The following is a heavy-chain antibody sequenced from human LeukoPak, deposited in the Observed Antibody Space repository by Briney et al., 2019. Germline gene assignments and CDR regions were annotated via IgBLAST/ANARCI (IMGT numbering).Heavy chain of an antibody. CDR3: ARDGHYSGSYDY. Sequence: GGSLRLSCAASGFTFSSYGMSWVRQAPGKGLEWVSAISGSGGTIYYADSVKGRFTISRDNAKNSLYLQMNSLRVEDTAVYYCARDGHYSGSYDYWGQGTLVTVSS. CDR2: ISGSGGTI. V-gene: IGHV3-23*01. D-gene: IGHD1-26*01. J-gene: IGHJ4*02. CDR1: GFTFSSYG.